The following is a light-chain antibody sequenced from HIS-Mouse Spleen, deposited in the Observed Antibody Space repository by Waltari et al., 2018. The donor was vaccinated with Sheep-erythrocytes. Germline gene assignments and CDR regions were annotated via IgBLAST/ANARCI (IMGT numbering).Light chain of an antibody. CDR3: CSYAGSSTPWV. Sequence: QYALTQPASVSGSPGQSITISCTGTSSDVGGYNYVSWYQQHPGKAPKLMIYEGSKRPSGVSNRFSGSKSGDTASLTISGLQAEDEADYYCCSYAGSSTPWVFGGGTKLTVL. J-gene: IGLJ3*02. CDR2: EGS. V-gene: IGLV2-23*01. CDR1: SSDVGGYNY.